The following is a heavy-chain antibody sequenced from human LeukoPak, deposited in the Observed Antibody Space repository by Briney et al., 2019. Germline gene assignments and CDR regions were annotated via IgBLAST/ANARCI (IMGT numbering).Heavy chain of an antibody. V-gene: IGHV1-2*02. CDR3: ARVFYDSSGYYYLFDY. CDR2: INPNSGGT. CDR1: GYTFTGYY. D-gene: IGHD3-22*01. Sequence: ASVKVSCKASGYTFTGYYMHWVRQAPGQGLEWMGWINPNSGGTNYAQKLQGRVTMTRDTSISTAYMELSRLRSDDTAVYYCARVFYDSSGYYYLFDYWGQGTLVTVSS. J-gene: IGHJ4*02.